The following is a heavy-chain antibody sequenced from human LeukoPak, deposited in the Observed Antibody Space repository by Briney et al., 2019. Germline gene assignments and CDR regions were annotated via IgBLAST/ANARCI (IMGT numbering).Heavy chain of an antibody. CDR2: ISGSGGST. D-gene: IGHD3-10*01. CDR3: AKSPLWFGELLYSVYYMDV. Sequence: PGGSLRLSCAASGFTFSSYAMSWVRQAPGKGLEWVSAISGSGGSTYYADSVKGRFTISRDNSKNTLYLQMNSLRAEDTAVYYCAKSPLWFGELLYSVYYMDVWGKGTTVTVSS. J-gene: IGHJ6*03. CDR1: GFTFSSYA. V-gene: IGHV3-23*01.